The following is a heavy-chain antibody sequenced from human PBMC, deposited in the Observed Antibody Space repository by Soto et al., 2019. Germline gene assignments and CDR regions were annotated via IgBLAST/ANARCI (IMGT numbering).Heavy chain of an antibody. CDR1: GGSISSSSYY. CDR2: IYYSGST. CDR3: ARHSYQFRMELDY. D-gene: IGHD1-1*01. V-gene: IGHV4-39*01. J-gene: IGHJ4*02. Sequence: SQTLSLTCTVSGGSISSSSYYWGWIRQPPGKGLEWIGSIYYSGSTYYNPSLKSRVTISVDTSKNQFSLKLSSVTAADTAVYYCARHSYQFRMELDYWGQGTLVTVSS.